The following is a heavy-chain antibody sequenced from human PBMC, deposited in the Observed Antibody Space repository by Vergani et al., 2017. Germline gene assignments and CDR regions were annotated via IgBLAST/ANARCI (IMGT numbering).Heavy chain of an antibody. CDR2: ISSRSSYI. J-gene: IGHJ6*02. CDR1: GFTFSSYS. D-gene: IGHD6-19*01. Sequence: EVQLVESGGGLVKPGGSLRLSCAASGFTFSSYSMNWVRQAPGKGLEWVSSISSRSSYIYYADSVKGRFTISRDNAKNSLYLQMNSLRAEDTAVYYCTRDSSGWYLGVSYYYYGMDVWGQGTTVTVSS. CDR3: TRDSSGWYLGVSYYYYGMDV. V-gene: IGHV3-21*01.